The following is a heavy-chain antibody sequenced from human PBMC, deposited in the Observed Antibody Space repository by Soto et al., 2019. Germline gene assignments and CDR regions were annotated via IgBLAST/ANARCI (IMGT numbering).Heavy chain of an antibody. J-gene: IGHJ3*02. CDR3: ATGESGYDSGDAFDI. V-gene: IGHV1-24*01. D-gene: IGHD5-12*01. CDR1: GYTLTELS. Sequence: GASVKVSCKVSGYTLTELSMHWVRQAPGKGLEWMGGFDPEDGETIYAQKFQGRVTMTEDTSTDTAYMELSSLRSEDTAVYYCATGESGYDSGDAFDIWGQGTMVTVSS. CDR2: FDPEDGET.